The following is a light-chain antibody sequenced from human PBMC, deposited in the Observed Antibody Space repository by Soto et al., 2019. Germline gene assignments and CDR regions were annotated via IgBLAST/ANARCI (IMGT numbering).Light chain of an antibody. J-gene: IGKJ1*01. CDR3: QQYSSDST. V-gene: IGKV1-5*03. CDR1: QNINNW. Sequence: DIPMTQSPSTLSASVGDRVTITCRASQNINNWLAWYQQKPGKAPKLLIYRASSLENGVPSRFSGRGSGTDFIFTITSLQPDDFATYYCQQYSSDSTFGQGTKVYIK. CDR2: RAS.